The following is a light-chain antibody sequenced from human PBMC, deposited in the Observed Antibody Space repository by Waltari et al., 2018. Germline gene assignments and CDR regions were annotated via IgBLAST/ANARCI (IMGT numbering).Light chain of an antibody. V-gene: IGLV2-23*02. CDR3: CSYAGNYIWV. CDR2: DVS. J-gene: IGLJ3*02. CDR1: SSDIGRYDI. Sequence: QSALTQPASVSGSPGQSVTLTCTGASSDIGRYDILSWYQQHPGNAPKLIICDVSKRPSGVSDRFSGSKSGDTASLTISGLQFEDEADYYCCSYAGNYIWVFGGGTRLTVL.